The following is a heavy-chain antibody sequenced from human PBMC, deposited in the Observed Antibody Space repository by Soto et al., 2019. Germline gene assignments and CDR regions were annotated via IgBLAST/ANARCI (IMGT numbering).Heavy chain of an antibody. CDR1: GFSITFSGVG. Sequence: SGPTLVNPTQTLTLTCTLSGFSITFSGVGVGWIRQPPGQALEWLAVAYWDDDNRYSPSLRSRLTVSKDTSKNQVVLMMTNMDPVDTATYFCAHRRGGYNWDHGYFDYWGQGILVTVSS. D-gene: IGHD2-15*01. CDR2: AYWDDDN. J-gene: IGHJ4*02. V-gene: IGHV2-5*02. CDR3: AHRRGGYNWDHGYFDY.